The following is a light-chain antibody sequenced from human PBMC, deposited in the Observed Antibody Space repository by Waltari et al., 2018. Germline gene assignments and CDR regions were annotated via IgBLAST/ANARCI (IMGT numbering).Light chain of an antibody. J-gene: IGKJ3*01. V-gene: IGKV1-39*01. CDR1: QSITYF. Sequence: DIQMTQSPSSLSASVGDRVTITCRASQSITYFLNWYQHKPGKAPKLLIFGASNLQSGVPERFSGSGSGTDFTLTISSLQPDDFATYYCQWSHSIPYTFGQGTKVDI. CDR2: GAS. CDR3: QWSHSIPYT.